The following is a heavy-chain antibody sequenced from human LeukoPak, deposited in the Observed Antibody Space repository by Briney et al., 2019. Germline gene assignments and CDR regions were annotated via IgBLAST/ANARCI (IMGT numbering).Heavy chain of an antibody. J-gene: IGHJ4*02. V-gene: IGHV4-30-2*01. Sequence: TSQTLSLTCAVSGGSISGGGYSWSWIRQPPGKGLEWIGYIYHRGSTYYNPSLKSRVTISVDRSKNQFSLKLSSVTAADTAVYYCASSSGYHYFDYWGQGTLVTVSS. D-gene: IGHD3-22*01. CDR3: ASSSGYHYFDY. CDR1: GGSISGGGYS. CDR2: IYHRGST.